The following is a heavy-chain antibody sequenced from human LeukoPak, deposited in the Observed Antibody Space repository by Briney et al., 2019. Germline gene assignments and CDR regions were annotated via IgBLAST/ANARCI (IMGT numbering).Heavy chain of an antibody. D-gene: IGHD3-22*01. V-gene: IGHV3-48*04. CDR3: AREGSSSYDDAFDI. Sequence: GGSLRLSCAASGFIFSSYGMNWVRQAPGKGLEWVSYISGTGTTIYYADSVKGRFTISRDNAKYSLHLQMDSLRADDTAVYYCAREGSSSYDDAFDIWGQGTMVTVSS. J-gene: IGHJ3*02. CDR1: GFIFSSYG. CDR2: ISGTGTTI.